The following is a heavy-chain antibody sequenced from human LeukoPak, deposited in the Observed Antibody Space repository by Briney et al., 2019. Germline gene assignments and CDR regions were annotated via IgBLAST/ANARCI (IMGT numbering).Heavy chain of an antibody. D-gene: IGHD6-19*01. CDR2: INTNTGNP. V-gene: IGHV7-4-1*02. CDR1: GYTFTSYA. J-gene: IGHJ4*02. Sequence: ASVKVSCKASGYTFTSYAMNWVRQAPGQGLEWMGWINTNTGNPTYAEGFTGRFVFSLDTSVSTAYLQISSLKAEDTAVYYCARLSIAVAGSYDFDYWGQGPLVPVSS. CDR3: ARLSIAVAGSYDFDY.